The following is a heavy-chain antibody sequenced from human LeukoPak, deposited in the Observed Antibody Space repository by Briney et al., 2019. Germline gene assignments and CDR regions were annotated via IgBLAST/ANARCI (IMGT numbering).Heavy chain of an antibody. CDR3: ARDARTGYSSSWYEDYYYYYMDV. J-gene: IGHJ6*03. CDR1: GFTFSSYT. CDR2: ISASGGGT. V-gene: IGHV3-23*01. D-gene: IGHD6-13*01. Sequence: GGSLRLSCAASGFTFSSYTMNWVRQAPGKGLEWVSAISASGGGTYYADSVKGRFTISRDNSKNTLYLQMNSLRAEDTAVYYCARDARTGYSSSWYEDYYYYYMDVWGKGTTVTISS.